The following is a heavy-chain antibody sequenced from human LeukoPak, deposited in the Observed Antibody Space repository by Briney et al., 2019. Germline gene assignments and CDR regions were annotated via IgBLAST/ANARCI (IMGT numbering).Heavy chain of an antibody. J-gene: IGHJ3*02. CDR3: ARDTPLYADSPDAFDI. V-gene: IGHV3-7*01. D-gene: IGHD2/OR15-2a*01. CDR2: IKEDGSEK. CDR1: GYTFTSYA. Sequence: ASVKVSCKASGYTFTSYAMNWVRQAPGQGLEWMANIKEDGSEKYYVDSVKGRFTTSRDNAKNSLYLQMNSLRDEDTAVYYCARDTPLYADSPDAFDIWGQGTMVTVSS.